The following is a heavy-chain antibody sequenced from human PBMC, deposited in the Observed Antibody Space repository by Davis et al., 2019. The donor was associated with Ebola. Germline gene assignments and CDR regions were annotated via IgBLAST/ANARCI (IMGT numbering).Heavy chain of an antibody. D-gene: IGHD3-3*01. CDR1: GGSSSGYY. Sequence: SETLSLTCAVYGGSSSGYYWSWIRQPPGKGLEWIGEINHSGSTNYNPSLKSRVTISVDTSKNQFSLKLSSVTAADTAVYYCARKRVTIFGVVIISRGMDVWGQGTTVTVSS. CDR2: INHSGST. V-gene: IGHV4-34*01. CDR3: ARKRVTIFGVVIISRGMDV. J-gene: IGHJ6*02.